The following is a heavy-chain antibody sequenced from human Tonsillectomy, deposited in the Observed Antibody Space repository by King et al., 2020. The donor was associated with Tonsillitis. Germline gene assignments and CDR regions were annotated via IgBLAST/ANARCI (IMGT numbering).Heavy chain of an antibody. Sequence: VQLVESGGGVVQPGRSLRLSCAASGFTLSSYAIHWVRQAPGKGLEWVAVISFDGSNKYYRDSVKGRFTISRDNSKNTLYLQMNSLRADDTAVYFCASSIAAAGPPHYWGQGTLVTVSS. CDR1: GFTLSSYA. V-gene: IGHV3-30*04. CDR2: ISFDGSNK. CDR3: ASSIAAAGPPHY. J-gene: IGHJ4*02. D-gene: IGHD6-13*01.